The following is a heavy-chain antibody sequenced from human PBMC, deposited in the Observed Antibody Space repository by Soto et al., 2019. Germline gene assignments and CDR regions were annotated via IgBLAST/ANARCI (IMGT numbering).Heavy chain of an antibody. CDR1: GYTFTSYG. CDR2: ISAYNGNT. D-gene: IGHD3-10*01. V-gene: IGHV1-18*01. Sequence: GASVKVSCKASGYTFTSYGISWVRQAPGQGLEWMGWISAYNGNTHYAQKLQGRVTMTTDTSTSTAYMELRSLRSDDTALYFFARTGFYYYGSGSPVAVDYWGQGTLVTVSS. J-gene: IGHJ4*02. CDR3: ARTGFYYYGSGSPVAVDY.